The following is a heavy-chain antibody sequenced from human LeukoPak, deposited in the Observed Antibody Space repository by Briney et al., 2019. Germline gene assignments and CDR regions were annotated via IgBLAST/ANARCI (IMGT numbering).Heavy chain of an antibody. J-gene: IGHJ4*02. Sequence: PSETPSLTCAVYGGSFSGYYWSWIRQPPGKGLEWIGEINHSGSTNYNPSLKSRVTISVDPSKNQFSLKLSSVTAADTAVYYCARPLRSYYFDYWGQGTLVTVSS. CDR3: ARPLRSYYFDY. CDR2: INHSGST. V-gene: IGHV4-34*01. CDR1: GGSFSGYY.